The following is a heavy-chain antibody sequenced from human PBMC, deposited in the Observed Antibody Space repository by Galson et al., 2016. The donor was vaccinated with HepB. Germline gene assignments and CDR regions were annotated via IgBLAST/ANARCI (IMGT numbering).Heavy chain of an antibody. CDR3: ARDFASALDI. V-gene: IGHV4-59*01. J-gene: IGHJ3*02. CDR2: VYSGGSS. Sequence: SETLSLTCSVSGDSISPYYWNWIRQSPGKGLEWIGYVYSGGSSNSNPSLKSRVTMSIDTSKNRFSLKLTSVTAADTAVYYCARDFASALDIWGQGAMVIVSS. CDR1: GDSISPYY.